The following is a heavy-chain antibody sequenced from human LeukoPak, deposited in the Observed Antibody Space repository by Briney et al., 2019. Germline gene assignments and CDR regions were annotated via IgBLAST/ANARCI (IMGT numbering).Heavy chain of an antibody. CDR2: MNPYSGNT. J-gene: IGHJ4*02. D-gene: IGHD3-16*01. CDR3: ARDGSRTWGLGY. Sequence: ASVKVSCRASGYTFTTYDVSWVRQAPGQGLEWVGWMNPYSGNTVYAHKFQGRVTMTRDTSINTAYMELTSLTSDDTAVYYCARDGSRTWGLGYWGQGTLVGVSS. CDR1: GYTFTTYD. V-gene: IGHV1-8*01.